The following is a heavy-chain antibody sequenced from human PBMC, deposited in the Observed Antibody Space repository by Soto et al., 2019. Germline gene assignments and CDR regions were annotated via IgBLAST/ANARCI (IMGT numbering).Heavy chain of an antibody. Sequence: EVQLLESGGGLVQPGGSLRLSCAASGFTFSSYAMSWVRQAPGKGLEWVSGISGSGDSTYYADSVKGRFTISRDNSKNTLYLQMNSLRAEDTAVYYCAGGVPGIAVAGTGYIQHWGQGTLVTVSS. CDR3: AGGVPGIAVAGTGYIQH. CDR1: GFTFSSYA. D-gene: IGHD6-19*01. J-gene: IGHJ1*01. CDR2: ISGSGDST. V-gene: IGHV3-23*01.